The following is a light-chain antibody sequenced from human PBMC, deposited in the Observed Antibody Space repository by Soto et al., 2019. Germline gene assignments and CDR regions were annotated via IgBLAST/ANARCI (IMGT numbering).Light chain of an antibody. Sequence: QSALAQPASVSGSPGQSITISCTGTSSDIGSLNYVSWYQQVPGKAPKLLIYEVSNRPSGVSNRFSDSKSGNTASLTISGLQAEDEADYYCKSRTSTVTYVFGTGTKLTVL. V-gene: IGLV2-14*01. CDR2: EVS. J-gene: IGLJ1*01. CDR3: KSRTSTVTYV. CDR1: SSDIGSLNY.